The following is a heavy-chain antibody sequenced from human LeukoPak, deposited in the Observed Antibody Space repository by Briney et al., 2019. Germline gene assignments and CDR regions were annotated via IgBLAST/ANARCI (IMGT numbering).Heavy chain of an antibody. V-gene: IGHV4-59*10. D-gene: IGHD3-22*01. Sequence: SETLSLTCAVYGGSFSGYYWSWIRQPAGKGLEWIGRIYTSGSTNYNPSLKSRVTISVDTSKNQFSLKLSSVTAADTAVYYCARLYDSSGYLVWYFDLWGRGTLVTVSS. J-gene: IGHJ2*01. CDR2: IYTSGST. CDR1: GGSFSGYY. CDR3: ARLYDSSGYLVWYFDL.